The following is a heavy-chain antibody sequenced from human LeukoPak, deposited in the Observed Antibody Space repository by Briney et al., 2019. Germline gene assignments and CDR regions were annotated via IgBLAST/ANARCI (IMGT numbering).Heavy chain of an antibody. CDR2: IYYSGST. Sequence: KTSETLSLTCTVSGGSFSSYYWGWIRQPPGKGLEWIGSIYYSGSTYYNPSLKSRVTISVDTSKNQFSLKLSSVTAADTAVYYCARHCSGGSCYSSPNDFDYWGQGTLVTVSS. V-gene: IGHV4-39*01. CDR1: GGSFSSYY. D-gene: IGHD2-15*01. J-gene: IGHJ4*02. CDR3: ARHCSGGSCYSSPNDFDY.